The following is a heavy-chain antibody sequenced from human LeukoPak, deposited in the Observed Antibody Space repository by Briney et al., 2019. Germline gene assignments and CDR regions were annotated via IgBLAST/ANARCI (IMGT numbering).Heavy chain of an antibody. CDR2: INPNSGGT. J-gene: IGHJ4*02. D-gene: IGHD1/OR15-1a*01. V-gene: IGHV1-2*02. CDR1: GYTFTGYY. Sequence: ASVKVSYKASGYTFTGYYMHWVRQAPGQGLEWMGWINPNSGGTTYAQKFQGRVTMTGDTSISTAYMDLTRLKSDDTAVYYCARDTSGNNFEYWGQGTLVSVSS. CDR3: ARDTSGNNFEY.